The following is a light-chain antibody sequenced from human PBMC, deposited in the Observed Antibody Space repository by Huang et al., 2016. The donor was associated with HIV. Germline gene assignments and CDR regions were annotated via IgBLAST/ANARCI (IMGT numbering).Light chain of an antibody. Sequence: EIVLTQSPGTLSLSPGERATLSCRASQSITTNYLAWYQQKPCQAPRLLIYAASSRATGIPNRFSGSGSGTDFTLTINRLEPEDFVVYYCQQYGGSPLTFGGGTKVEIK. V-gene: IGKV3-20*01. CDR2: AAS. J-gene: IGKJ4*01. CDR1: QSITTNY. CDR3: QQYGGSPLT.